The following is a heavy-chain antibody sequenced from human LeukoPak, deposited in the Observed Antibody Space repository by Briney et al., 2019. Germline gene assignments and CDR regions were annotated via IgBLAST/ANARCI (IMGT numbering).Heavy chain of an antibody. CDR1: GFTFSSYS. J-gene: IGHJ3*02. D-gene: IGHD3-22*01. V-gene: IGHV4-59*01. CDR2: IYYSGST. CDR3: ARLSLRGSYDSSEAFDI. Sequence: KPGGSLRLSCAASGFTFSSYSVNWVRQAPGKGLEWVGYIYYSGSTNYNPSLKSRVTISVGTSKNQFSLKLSSVTAADTAVYYCARLSLRGSYDSSEAFDIWGQGTMVTVSS.